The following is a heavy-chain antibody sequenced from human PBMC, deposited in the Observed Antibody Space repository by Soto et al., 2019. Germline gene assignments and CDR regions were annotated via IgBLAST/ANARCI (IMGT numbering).Heavy chain of an antibody. D-gene: IGHD6-6*01. CDR1: GFTFSSYW. CDR3: AGDLQPPRRWAYYFDY. J-gene: IGHJ4*02. CDR2: INQDGSEK. V-gene: IGHV3-7*03. Sequence: GGSLRLSCAASGFTFSSYWMRWVRQAPGKGLEWVANINQDGSEKYYVDSVKGRFTISRDKTKNTLYRQMNSLGAEETAVYYCAGDLQPPRRWAYYFDYWGQGTLVTVSS.